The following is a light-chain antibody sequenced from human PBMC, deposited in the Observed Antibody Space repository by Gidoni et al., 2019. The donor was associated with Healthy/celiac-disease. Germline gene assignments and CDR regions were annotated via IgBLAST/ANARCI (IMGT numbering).Light chain of an antibody. CDR2: DAS. V-gene: IGKV1-33*01. Sequence: DIQMIHSPSSLSASVGDRVTITCQASQDISNYLNWYQQKPGKAPKLLIYDASNLETGVPSRFSGSGSGTDFTFTISSLQPEDIATYYCQQYDNLPITFXGXTKVEIK. J-gene: IGKJ4*01. CDR1: QDISNY. CDR3: QQYDNLPIT.